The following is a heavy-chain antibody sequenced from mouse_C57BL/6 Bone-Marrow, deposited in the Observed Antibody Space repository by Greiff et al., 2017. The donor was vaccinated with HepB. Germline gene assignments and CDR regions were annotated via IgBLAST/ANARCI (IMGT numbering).Heavy chain of an antibody. CDR3: ARDPPRYYYGKGPCMDY. Sequence: EVQLQQSGPGLVKPSQSLSLTCSVTGYSITSGYYWNWIRQFPGNKLEWMGYISYDGSNNYNPSLKNRISITRDTSKNQFFLKLNSVTTEDTATYYCARDPPRYYYGKGPCMDYWGQGTSVTVSS. J-gene: IGHJ4*01. CDR1: GYSITSGYY. D-gene: IGHD1-1*01. V-gene: IGHV3-6*01. CDR2: ISYDGSN.